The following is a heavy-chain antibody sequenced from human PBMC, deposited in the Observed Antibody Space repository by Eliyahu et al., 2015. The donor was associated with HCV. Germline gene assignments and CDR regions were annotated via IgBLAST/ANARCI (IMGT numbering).Heavy chain of an antibody. CDR3: ASGGGGIAVTGTGGWFDP. D-gene: IGHD6-19*01. Sequence: QVQLQESGPGLVKPSETXSLTCTVSGXSITTYXWSWIRQPPGKGLEWIGXIPYSGSTNYNPSLKSXVTISIDTSKNQFSLNLTSVTTADTAMYYCASGGGGIAVTGTGGWFDPWGQGTLVTVSS. CDR1: GXSITTYX. CDR2: IPYSGST. V-gene: IGHV4-59*01. J-gene: IGHJ5*02.